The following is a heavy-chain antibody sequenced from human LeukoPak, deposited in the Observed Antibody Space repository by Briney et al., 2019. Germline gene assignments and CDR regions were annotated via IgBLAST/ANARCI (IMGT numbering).Heavy chain of an antibody. V-gene: IGHV4-4*07. Sequence: SETLSLTCTVSGGSISSYYWSWIRQPAGKGLEWIGRIYTSGSTNYNPSLKSRVTMSVDTSKNQFSLKLSSVTAADTAVYYCARVNYYDSSGYYYSPHYYYYYMDVWGKGTTVTVSS. CDR2: IYTSGST. J-gene: IGHJ6*03. CDR3: ARVNYYDSSGYYYSPHYYYYYMDV. CDR1: GGSISSYY. D-gene: IGHD3-22*01.